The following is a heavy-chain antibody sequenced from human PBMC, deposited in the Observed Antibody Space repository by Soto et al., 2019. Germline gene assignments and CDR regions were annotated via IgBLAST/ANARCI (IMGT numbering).Heavy chain of an antibody. CDR3: ALGGSGSYYEVASAFYI. J-gene: IGHJ3*02. D-gene: IGHD1-26*01. Sequence: QVQLVQSGAEVKKPGSSVKVSCKASGGTFSSYAISWVRQAPGQGLEWMGGIIPIFGTANYAQKFQGRVTITADESTSTAYMELSSLRSEDTAVYYCALGGSGSYYEVASAFYIWGQGTMVTVSS. V-gene: IGHV1-69*01. CDR1: GGTFSSYA. CDR2: IIPIFGTA.